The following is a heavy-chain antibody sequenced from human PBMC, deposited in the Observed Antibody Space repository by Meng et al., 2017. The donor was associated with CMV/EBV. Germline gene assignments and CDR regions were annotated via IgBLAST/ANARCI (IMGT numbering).Heavy chain of an antibody. J-gene: IGHJ4*02. Sequence: QGQLVQSGGEVKKPGASVKFCCKASGGTFSSYAISWVRQAPGQGLEWMGGIIPIFGTANYAQKFQGRVTITADESTSTAYMELSSLRSEDTAVYYCARMPRDGYNYIDYWGQGTLVTVSS. D-gene: IGHD5-24*01. CDR3: ARMPRDGYNYIDY. CDR1: GGTFSSYA. V-gene: IGHV1-69*12. CDR2: IIPIFGTA.